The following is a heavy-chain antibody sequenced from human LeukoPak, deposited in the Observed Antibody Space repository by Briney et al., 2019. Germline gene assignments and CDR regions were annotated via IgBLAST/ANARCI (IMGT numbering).Heavy chain of an antibody. V-gene: IGHV1-2*02. CDR2: INPKRGVT. CDR1: GYTFTDYY. CDR3: TRERNYGDYGNAFDV. J-gene: IGHJ3*01. D-gene: IGHD4-17*01. Sequence: ASVKVSCKASGYTFTDYYIHWMRQAPGQGLEWMGWINPKRGVTTYAQKFQGRVTMTRDTSITTAYMELTRLRSDDTTIYYCTRERNYGDYGNAFDVWGQGTKVTVSS.